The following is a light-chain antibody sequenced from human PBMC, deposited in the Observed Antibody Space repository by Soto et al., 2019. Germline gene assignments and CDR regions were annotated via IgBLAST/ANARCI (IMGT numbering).Light chain of an antibody. Sequence: EIVLTQSPATLSLSPGDRATLSCRTSQTIRGLLNWYQQRPGQAPRLLIYDTSNRATDIPARFSGSGSGTDFILTINSLDPEDFAVYFWQQRHNWPITFGQGTRLDIK. CDR1: QTIRGL. V-gene: IGKV3-11*01. CDR2: DTS. J-gene: IGKJ5*01. CDR3: QQRHNWPIT.